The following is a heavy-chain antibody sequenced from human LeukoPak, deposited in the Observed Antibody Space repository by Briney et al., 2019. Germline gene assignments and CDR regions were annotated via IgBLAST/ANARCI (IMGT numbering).Heavy chain of an antibody. J-gene: IGHJ4*02. CDR1: GFTFSSYS. CDR2: ITSSGATV. Sequence: GGSLRLSCTASGFTFSSYSMNWVRQAPGKGLEWVSHITSSGATVSYADSVKGRFAMSRDNAKNSLYLQMNSLSVEDMAVYYCARVRAGYYFDYWGQGTLVTVSS. CDR3: ARVRAGYYFDY. D-gene: IGHD6-25*01. V-gene: IGHV3-48*01.